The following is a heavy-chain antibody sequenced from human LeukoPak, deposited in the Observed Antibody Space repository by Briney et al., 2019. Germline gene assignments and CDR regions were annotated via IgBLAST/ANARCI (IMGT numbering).Heavy chain of an antibody. J-gene: IGHJ4*02. CDR3: ARDRRWTATTVTYFDY. Sequence: GGSLRLSCAASGFTFSSYWMTWVRQALGKGLEWVANIKQDGSEKYYVDSVRGRFTISRDNTKNSLYLQVNSLRAEDTAVYYCARDRRWTATTVTYFDYWGQGTLVTVSS. D-gene: IGHD4-11*01. V-gene: IGHV3-7*01. CDR1: GFTFSSYW. CDR2: IKQDGSEK.